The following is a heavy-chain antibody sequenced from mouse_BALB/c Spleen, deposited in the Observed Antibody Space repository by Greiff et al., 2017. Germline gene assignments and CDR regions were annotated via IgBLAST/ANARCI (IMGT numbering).Heavy chain of an antibody. CDR2: ISYDGSN. J-gene: IGHJ2*01. CDR3: ARAGRLPYYFDY. Sequence: EVQLQESGPGLVKPSQSLSLTCSVTGYSITSGYYWNWIRQFPGNKLEWMGYISYDGSNNYNPSLKNRISITRDTSKNHFFLKLNSVTTEDTATYYCARAGRLPYYFDYWGQGTTLTVSS. D-gene: IGHD2-4*01. CDR1: GYSITSGYY. V-gene: IGHV3-6*02.